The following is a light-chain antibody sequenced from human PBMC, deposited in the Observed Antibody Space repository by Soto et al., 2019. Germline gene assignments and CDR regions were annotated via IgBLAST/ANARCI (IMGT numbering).Light chain of an antibody. J-gene: IGLJ2*01. CDR3: ALYMGNGIVI. CDR2: STN. CDR1: SGSVSASYY. V-gene: IGLV8-61*01. Sequence: QTVVIQEPSFSVSPGGTVTLTCGLSSGSVSASYYPSWYQQTPGQAPRTLIYSTNTRSSGVPDRFSGSILGNKAALTITGAQADDESDYYCALYMGNGIVIFGGGTKLTGL.